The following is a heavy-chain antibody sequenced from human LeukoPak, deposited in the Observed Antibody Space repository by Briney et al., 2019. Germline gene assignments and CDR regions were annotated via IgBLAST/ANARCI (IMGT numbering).Heavy chain of an antibody. CDR1: GYSFINYW. CDR2: IDPSDSYT. Sequence: ESFRISCKGSGYSFINYWVTWGRQMPAKGVEWMGRIDPSDSYTNYSPSFQGHVTFSADKSITIAYLQWSSLKASDTAMYYCARTRGYSYGPPFDFWGQGTLVTVSS. D-gene: IGHD5-18*01. V-gene: IGHV5-10-1*01. CDR3: ARTRGYSYGPPFDF. J-gene: IGHJ4*02.